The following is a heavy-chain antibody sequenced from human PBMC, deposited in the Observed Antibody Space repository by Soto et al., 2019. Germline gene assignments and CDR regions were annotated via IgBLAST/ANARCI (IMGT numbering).Heavy chain of an antibody. J-gene: IGHJ2*01. V-gene: IGHV3-30-3*01. D-gene: IGHD1-7*01. CDR3: AGDARTGTHWYFDL. Sequence: QVQLVESGGGVVQPGRSLRLSCTASGFTFSNYAIHWVRQAPGKGLEWVAAISYDGTDTHYADSMKGQFTISRDNSKNTWYLQMNSLRPEDTALYYCAGDARTGTHWYFDLWGRGTLVTVSS. CDR2: ISYDGTDT. CDR1: GFTFSNYA.